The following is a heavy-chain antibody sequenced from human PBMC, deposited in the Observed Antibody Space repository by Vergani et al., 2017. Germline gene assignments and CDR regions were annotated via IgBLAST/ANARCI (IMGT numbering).Heavy chain of an antibody. D-gene: IGHD2-15*01. CDR3: ARDPRGYGCDPADYYYYMDV. V-gene: IGHV1-69*08. CDR2: IIAVLGKT. Sequence: QVQLVQSGAEVKKPGSSVKVSCKASGATFRSNTISWVRQVPGKGLEWMGRIIAVLGKTKYAQDFQGRLTITADTSTSTAYMELTSLRSQDTAVYYCARDPRGYGCDPADYYYYMDVWGKGTTVTVSS. J-gene: IGHJ6*03. CDR1: GATFRSNT.